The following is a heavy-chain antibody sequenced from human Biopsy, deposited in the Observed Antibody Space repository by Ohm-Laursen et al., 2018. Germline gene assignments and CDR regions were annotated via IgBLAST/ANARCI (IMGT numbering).Heavy chain of an antibody. CDR2: IYSGGNT. J-gene: IGHJ4*02. CDR3: ARGRRTSGWPYFDN. CDR1: GDSLTSGPEN. Sequence: SETLSLTCIVSGDSLTSGPENWSWIRQSPGQGLEYIGFIYSGGNTNYNPSLKNRVTMSVDTSKNQFYLKLYSVTAADTAVYYCARGRRTSGWPYFDNWGQGALVIVS. V-gene: IGHV4-61*01. D-gene: IGHD6-19*01.